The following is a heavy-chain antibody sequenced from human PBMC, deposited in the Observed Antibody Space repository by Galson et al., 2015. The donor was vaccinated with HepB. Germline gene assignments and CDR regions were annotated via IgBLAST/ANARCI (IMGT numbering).Heavy chain of an antibody. D-gene: IGHD1-26*01. CDR2: IYYSGST. V-gene: IGHV4-39*01. Sequence: ETLSLTCTVSGGSISSSSYYWGWIRQPPGKGLEWIGSIYYSGSTYYNPTLKRRVTISLDTSKNQFSLKLSSVTAADTAVYYCASEPIVGANRWGKKSGPIGYCGQGTLVTVSS. CDR1: GGSISSSSYY. J-gene: IGHJ4*02. CDR3: ASEPIVGANRWGKKSGPIGY.